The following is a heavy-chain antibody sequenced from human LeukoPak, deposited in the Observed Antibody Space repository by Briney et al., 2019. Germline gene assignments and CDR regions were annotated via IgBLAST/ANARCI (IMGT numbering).Heavy chain of an antibody. CDR1: GGSFSGYY. D-gene: IGHD3-3*01. CDR2: INHSGST. Sequence: PSETLSLTCAVYGGSFSGYYWSWIRQPPGKGLEWIGEINHSGSTNYNPSLKSRVTISVDTSKNQFSLKLSSVTAADTAIYYCQSRFLEWLLDYWGQGTLVTVSS. CDR3: QSRFLEWLLDY. V-gene: IGHV4-34*01. J-gene: IGHJ4*02.